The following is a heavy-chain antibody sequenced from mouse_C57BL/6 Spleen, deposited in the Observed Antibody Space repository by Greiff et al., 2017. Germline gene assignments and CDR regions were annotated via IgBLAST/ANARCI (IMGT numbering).Heavy chain of an antibody. V-gene: IGHV1-53*01. CDR3: AKDYYYGSSSYAMDY. D-gene: IGHD1-1*01. CDR1: GYTFTSYW. CDR2: INPSNGGT. J-gene: IGHJ4*01. Sequence: QVQLQQPGTELVKPGASVKLSCKASGYTFTSYWMHWVKQRPGQGLEWIGNINPSNGGTNYTEKFKSKATLTVDKSSSTAYMQLSSLTSEASAVYYCAKDYYYGSSSYAMDYWGQGTSVTVSS.